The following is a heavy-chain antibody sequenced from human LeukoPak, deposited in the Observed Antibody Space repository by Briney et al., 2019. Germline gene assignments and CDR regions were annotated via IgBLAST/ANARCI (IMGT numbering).Heavy chain of an antibody. V-gene: IGHV4-59*01. CDR2: IYYSGST. J-gene: IGHJ6*02. D-gene: IGHD6-19*01. Sequence: PSETLSLTCTVSGGSISSYYWSWIRQPPGEGLEWSGYIYYSGSTNYNPSLKSRVTISVDTSKNQSSLKLSSVTAADTAVHYCARGAEYYYYGMDVWGQGTTVTVSS. CDR1: GGSISSYY. CDR3: ARGAEYYYYGMDV.